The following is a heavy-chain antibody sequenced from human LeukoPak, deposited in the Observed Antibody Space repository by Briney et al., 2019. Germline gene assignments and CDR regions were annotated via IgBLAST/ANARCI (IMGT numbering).Heavy chain of an antibody. V-gene: IGHV1-69*13. CDR3: AGRIVGAMGAFDI. J-gene: IGHJ3*02. D-gene: IGHD1-26*01. Sequence: GASVKVSCKASGYTFTSYGISWVRQAPGQGLEWMGGIIPIFGTANYAQKFQGRVTITADESTSTAYMELSSLRSEDTAVYYCAGRIVGAMGAFDIWGQGTMVTVSS. CDR1: GYTFTSYG. CDR2: IIPIFGTA.